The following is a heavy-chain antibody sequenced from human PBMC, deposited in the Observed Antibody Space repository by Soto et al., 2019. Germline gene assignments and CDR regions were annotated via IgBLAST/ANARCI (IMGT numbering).Heavy chain of an antibody. CDR1: GFTFSSYA. CDR2: ISGSGGST. J-gene: IGHJ3*02. Sequence: GGSLRLSCAASGFTFSSYAMSWVRQAPGKGLEWVSAISGSGGSTYYADSVKGRFTISRDNSKNTLYLQMSSLRAEDTAVYYCAKVLITMIVVVIPDAFDIWGQGTMVTVSS. V-gene: IGHV3-23*01. D-gene: IGHD3-22*01. CDR3: AKVLITMIVVVIPDAFDI.